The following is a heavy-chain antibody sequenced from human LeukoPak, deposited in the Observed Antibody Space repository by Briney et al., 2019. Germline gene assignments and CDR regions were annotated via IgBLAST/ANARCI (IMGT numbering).Heavy chain of an antibody. V-gene: IGHV3-30*02. CDR2: IRYDGSSK. CDR3: AKGLTVGFDY. Sequence: GGSLRLSCAASGFTFSTSGMHWVRQAPGKGLEWVAFIRYDGSSKYFADSVKGRFTISRDNSKDTLYLQMNSLRAEDTAVYYCAKGLTVGFDYWGQGTLVTVSS. J-gene: IGHJ4*02. CDR1: GFTFSTSG.